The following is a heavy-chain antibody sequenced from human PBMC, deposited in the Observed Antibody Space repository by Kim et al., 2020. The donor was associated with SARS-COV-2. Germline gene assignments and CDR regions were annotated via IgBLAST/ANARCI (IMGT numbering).Heavy chain of an antibody. J-gene: IGHJ5*02. CDR3: ARGSRQQQPWFDP. Sequence: YSPPFQGQVTIAADKSISTAYLQWSSLKASDTAMYYCARGSRQQQPWFDPWGQGTLVTVSS. V-gene: IGHV5-51*01. D-gene: IGHD6-13*01.